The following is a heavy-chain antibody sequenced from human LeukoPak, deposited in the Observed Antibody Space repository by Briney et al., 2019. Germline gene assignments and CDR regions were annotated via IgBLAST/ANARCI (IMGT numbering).Heavy chain of an antibody. D-gene: IGHD4-17*01. CDR3: ARTRYGVYVHDAFDI. CDR1: GGSISSGGYS. Sequence: PSETLSLTCAVSGGSISSGGYSWSWIRQPPGKGLEWIGYIYHSGSTYYNPSLKSRVTISVDRSKNQFSLKLSSVTAADTAVYYCARTRYGVYVHDAFDIWGQGTMVTVSS. CDR2: IYHSGST. J-gene: IGHJ3*02. V-gene: IGHV4-30-2*01.